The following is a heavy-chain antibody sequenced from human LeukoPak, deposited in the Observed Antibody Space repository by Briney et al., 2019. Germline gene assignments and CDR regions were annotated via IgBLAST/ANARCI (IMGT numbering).Heavy chain of an antibody. CDR1: GGTFSSYA. CDR3: AVVPAAIGYYYMDV. CDR2: IIPIFGTA. V-gene: IGHV1-69*05. D-gene: IGHD2-2*02. Sequence: ASVKVSCKASGGTFSSYAISWVRQAPGQGLEWMGRIIPIFGTANYAQKFQGRVTITTDESTSTAYMELSSLRSEDTAVYYCAVVPAAIGYYYMDVWGKGTTVTVS. J-gene: IGHJ6*03.